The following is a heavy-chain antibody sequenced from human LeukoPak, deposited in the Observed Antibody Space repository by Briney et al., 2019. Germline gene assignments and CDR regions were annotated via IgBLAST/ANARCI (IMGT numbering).Heavy chain of an antibody. Sequence: PGGSLRLSCAASGFTFSSYGMHWVRQAPGKGLEWVAVISYDGSNKYYADSVKGRFTISRDNSKNTLYLQMNSLRAEDTAVYYCAKDYDSSGYYGENFDYWGQGTLVTVS. CDR3: AKDYDSSGYYGENFDY. V-gene: IGHV3-30*18. CDR2: ISYDGSNK. J-gene: IGHJ4*02. CDR1: GFTFSSYG. D-gene: IGHD3-22*01.